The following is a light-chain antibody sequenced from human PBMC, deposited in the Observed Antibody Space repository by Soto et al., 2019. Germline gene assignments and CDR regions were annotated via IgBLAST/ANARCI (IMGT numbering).Light chain of an antibody. J-gene: IGKJ1*01. CDR1: QSVSSSY. CDR2: GES. Sequence: EIVLTQYPGTLSLSPGERSTPSRMASQSVSSSYLAWYQQKPGQAPRLLIYGESSRATGIPDRFSGSGSGTDFTLTISRLEPEDFAVYYCQQYNNWWTFGPGTKVDIK. V-gene: IGKV3-20*01. CDR3: QQYNNWWT.